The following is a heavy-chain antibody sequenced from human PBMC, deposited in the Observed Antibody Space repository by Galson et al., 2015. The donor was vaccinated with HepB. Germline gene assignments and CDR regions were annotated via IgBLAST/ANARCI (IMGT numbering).Heavy chain of an antibody. CDR2: ISSSSSTV. CDR3: ARGGYSSGWYSWYFDS. Sequence: SLRLSCAAYGFTFSIYSMNWVRQAPGKGLECVSYISSSSSTVYYADPVKGRFTISRDNAKNSLYLQMNSLRGEDTAVYYCARGGYSSGWYSWYFDSWGQGTPVTVSS. CDR1: GFTFSIYS. D-gene: IGHD6-19*01. J-gene: IGHJ4*02. V-gene: IGHV3-48*01.